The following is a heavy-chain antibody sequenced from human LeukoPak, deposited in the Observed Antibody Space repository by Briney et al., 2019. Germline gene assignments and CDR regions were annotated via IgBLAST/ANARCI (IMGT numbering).Heavy chain of an antibody. CDR1: GFTFSSYA. Sequence: GGSLRLSCAASGFTFSSYAMSWVRQAPGKGLEWVSGISGSAGWTYYADSGRGRFTISRDNSQNTLYLQQNSLRADDTAVYYCAKDRAGAYCTGDCRGYFELWGRGTLVTVSS. CDR3: AKDRAGAYCTGDCRGYFEL. CDR2: ISGSAGWT. J-gene: IGHJ2*01. V-gene: IGHV3-23*01. D-gene: IGHD2-21*02.